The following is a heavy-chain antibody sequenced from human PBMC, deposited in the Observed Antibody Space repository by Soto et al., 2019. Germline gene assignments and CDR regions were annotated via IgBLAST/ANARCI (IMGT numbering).Heavy chain of an antibody. D-gene: IGHD6-13*01. V-gene: IGHV3-13*01. Sequence: GRSLRLACAAAEVTVSTSQMNWVRQTPGKGLEWVSAICIAGDTYYPGSVKGRFTISRENAKNSLYLQMNSLRAGDTAVYYCAREIAAAGTGGMDVWGQGTTVTVSS. J-gene: IGHJ6*02. CDR1: EVTVSTSQ. CDR3: AREIAAAGTGGMDV. CDR2: ICIAGDT.